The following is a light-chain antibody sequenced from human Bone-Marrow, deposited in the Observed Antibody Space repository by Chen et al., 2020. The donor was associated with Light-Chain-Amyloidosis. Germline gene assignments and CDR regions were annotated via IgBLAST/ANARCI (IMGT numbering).Light chain of an antibody. CDR2: DNR. CDR3: QVWDSSSDRYWV. V-gene: IGLV3-21*02. CDR1: NIERQS. Sequence: SYVLTQPPSVSVAPGQTARITCGGNNIERQSVNWYQLKPGQAPVLVVYDNRDRPSGIPKRFSGSNSGNTATLTISRVEAGDEADYYCQVWDSSSDRYWVFGGGTKLTVL. J-gene: IGLJ3*02.